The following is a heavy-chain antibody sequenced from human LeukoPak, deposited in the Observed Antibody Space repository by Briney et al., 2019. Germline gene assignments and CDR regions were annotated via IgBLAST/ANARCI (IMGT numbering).Heavy chain of an antibody. V-gene: IGHV4-34*01. Sequence: SETLSLTCAVYGGSFSGYYYTWIRQPPGKGLEWIGEINHSGSTTYNPSLNSRVIILVDTSENRFSLKLRSVTAADTAVYYCARGEGQRQLVHIHWGQGTLVTVSS. J-gene: IGHJ4*02. CDR3: ARGEGQRQLVHIH. CDR2: INHSGST. CDR1: GGSFSGYY. D-gene: IGHD6-13*01.